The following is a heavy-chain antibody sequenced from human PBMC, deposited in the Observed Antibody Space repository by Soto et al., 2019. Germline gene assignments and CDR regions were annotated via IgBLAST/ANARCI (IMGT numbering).Heavy chain of an antibody. Sequence: ASVKVSCKASGYTFTGHYIHWVRQAPEQGPEWMGEIGPESGATRYAQKFQGRVTMTRDMSITTVYMELNNLSPDDTAVYYCGRGRSGQIVVFYWGQGTPVTVS. CDR2: IGPESGAT. J-gene: IGHJ4*02. V-gene: IGHV1-2*02. CDR1: GYTFTGHY. D-gene: IGHD5-12*01. CDR3: GRGRSGQIVVFY.